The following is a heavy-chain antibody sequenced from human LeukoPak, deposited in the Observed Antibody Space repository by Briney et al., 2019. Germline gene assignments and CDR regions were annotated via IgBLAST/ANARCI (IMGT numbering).Heavy chain of an antibody. CDR1: GGSISSSSYY. D-gene: IGHD6-13*01. CDR2: IYYSGST. J-gene: IGHJ4*02. CDR3: ARTSRYSSSWFLRY. Sequence: PSETLSLTCTVSGGSISSSSYYWGWIRQPPGKGLEWIGSIYYSGSTYYNPSLKSRVTISVDTSKNQFSLKLSSVTAADTAVYYCARTSRYSSSWFLRYWGQGTLVTVSS. V-gene: IGHV4-39*07.